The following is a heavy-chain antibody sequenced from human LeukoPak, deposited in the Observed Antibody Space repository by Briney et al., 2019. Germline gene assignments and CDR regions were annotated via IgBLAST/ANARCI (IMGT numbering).Heavy chain of an antibody. J-gene: IGHJ4*02. Sequence: GRSLRLSCAGAGFTFSNYGMHWVRQAPGKGLDWVAVISYEGRTTYYADSVKGRFTISRDNSKNTLYIQMNSLRAEDTAVYYCARSFYDILIGYYQYFDYWGQGTLVTVSS. CDR1: GFTFSNYG. CDR2: ISYEGRTT. D-gene: IGHD3-9*01. CDR3: ARSFYDILIGYYQYFDY. V-gene: IGHV3-30*03.